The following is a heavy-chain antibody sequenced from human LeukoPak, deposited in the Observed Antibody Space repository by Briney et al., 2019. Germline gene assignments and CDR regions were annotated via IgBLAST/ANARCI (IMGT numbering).Heavy chain of an antibody. CDR2: IKEDESEK. CDR3: ATYKNWVAGDV. D-gene: IGHD7-27*01. V-gene: IGHV3-7*01. Sequence: GGSLRLSCAAAGCTFSDSWMSWVRQPPGKGPELVANIKEDESEKHYVDSVKGRFTASRDNAKSSLFLQMNSLRVEDTAVYYCATYKNWVAGDVWGQGTTVSVSS. CDR1: GCTFSDSW. J-gene: IGHJ6*02.